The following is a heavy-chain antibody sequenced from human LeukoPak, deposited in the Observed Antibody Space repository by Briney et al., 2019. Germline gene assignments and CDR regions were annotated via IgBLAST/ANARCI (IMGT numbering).Heavy chain of an antibody. J-gene: IGHJ4*02. Sequence: ASVKVSCKASGGTFSSYAISWVRQAPGQGLEWMGGIIPIFGTANYAQKFQGRVTITADESTSTAYMELSSLRSEDTVVYYCARDLGAHIVVEGDYWGQGTLVTVSS. D-gene: IGHD2-21*01. V-gene: IGHV1-69*13. CDR1: GGTFSSYA. CDR3: ARDLGAHIVVEGDY. CDR2: IIPIFGTA.